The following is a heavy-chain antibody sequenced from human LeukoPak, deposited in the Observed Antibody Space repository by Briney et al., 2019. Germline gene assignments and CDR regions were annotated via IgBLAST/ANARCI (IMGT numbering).Heavy chain of an antibody. CDR2: IYYRGSA. V-gene: IGHV4-59*08. Sequence: SETLSLTCTVSGDXINSYYCSWIRQPPGKGLEWLGYIYYRGSANYNPSLKSRVTISIDTSKNQFSLKLTSVTAADTAVYYCARLLHDWFDSWGQGTLVTVSS. CDR1: GDXINSYY. J-gene: IGHJ5*01. CDR3: ARLLHDWFDS. D-gene: IGHD4-11*01.